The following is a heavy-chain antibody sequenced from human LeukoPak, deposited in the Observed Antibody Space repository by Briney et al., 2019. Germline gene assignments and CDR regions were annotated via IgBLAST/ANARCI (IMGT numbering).Heavy chain of an antibody. Sequence: GGSLRLSCAVSGFSVTKNDMGWVRQAPGKGLEWVSVFYVGGATYYADSVKGRFTISRDNSENTLYLQMKSLRAEDTAVYYCASGVGYNFFDYWGQGTLVTVSS. CDR1: GFSVTKND. D-gene: IGHD5-24*01. CDR3: ASGVGYNFFDY. CDR2: FYVGGAT. V-gene: IGHV3-53*01. J-gene: IGHJ4*02.